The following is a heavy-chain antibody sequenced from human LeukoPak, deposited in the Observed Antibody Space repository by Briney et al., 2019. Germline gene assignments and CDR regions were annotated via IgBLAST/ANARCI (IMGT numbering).Heavy chain of an antibody. CDR2: IKSKTDGGTT. CDR3: TTDRYYDSSGYYDYYFDY. CDR1: GFTFSNAW. Sequence: KPGGSLRLSCAASGFTFSNAWMSWVRQAPGKGLEWVGRIKSKTDGGTTDYAAPVKGRFTISRDDSKNTLYLQMNSLKTEDTAVYYCTTDRYYDSSGYYDYYFDYWGQGTLVTVSS. V-gene: IGHV3-15*01. D-gene: IGHD3-22*01. J-gene: IGHJ4*02.